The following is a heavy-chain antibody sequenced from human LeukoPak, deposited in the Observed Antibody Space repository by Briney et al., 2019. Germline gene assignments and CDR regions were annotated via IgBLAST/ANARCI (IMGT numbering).Heavy chain of an antibody. CDR1: GDSISNYY. CDR3: ARGPTISPDY. D-gene: IGHD3-3*01. Sequence: KASETLSLTCTVSGDSISNYYWGWIRQPPGKGLEWIGSIYYSGSTHYNPSLKSRVTISVDTSNNQFSLKLSSVAAADTAVYYCARGPTISPDYWGQGTLVTVSS. CDR2: IYYSGST. J-gene: IGHJ4*02. V-gene: IGHV4-39*01.